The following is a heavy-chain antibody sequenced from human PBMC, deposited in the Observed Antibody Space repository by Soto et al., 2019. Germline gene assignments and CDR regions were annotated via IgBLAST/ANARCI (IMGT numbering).Heavy chain of an antibody. Sequence: TMSVDFGGCSLSTSGMCVGWIRQPPGKARVGRALIDWDDANYYSTFLKTRLTITKDTSKNQVVLTMTMMDPVDTASFCCARHCNYDISVNYCLDNWGQGTLVTVSS. J-gene: IGHJ4*02. CDR1: GCSLSTSGMC. CDR3: ARHCNYDISVNYCLDN. D-gene: IGHD3-22*01. V-gene: IGHV2-70*13. CDR2: IDWDDAN.